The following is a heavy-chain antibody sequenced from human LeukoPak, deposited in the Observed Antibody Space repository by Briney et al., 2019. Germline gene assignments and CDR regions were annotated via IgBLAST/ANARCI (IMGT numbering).Heavy chain of an antibody. CDR3: ARVDYGDYRFDY. Sequence: PSETLSLTCAVSGDSISTNHWWSWVRQPPGKGLEWIGEVYHSGSTNYNPSLKSRVTISVDTSKNQFSLKLSSVTAADTAVYYCARVDYGDYRFDYWGQGTLVTVSS. D-gene: IGHD4-17*01. CDR1: GDSISTNHW. CDR2: VYHSGST. J-gene: IGHJ4*02. V-gene: IGHV4-4*02.